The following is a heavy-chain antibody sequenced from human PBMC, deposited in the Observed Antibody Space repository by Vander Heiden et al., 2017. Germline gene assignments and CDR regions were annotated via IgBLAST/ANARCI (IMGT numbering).Heavy chain of an antibody. V-gene: IGHV4-34*01. Sequence: QVQLKQWGAGQLKPAETLSITCAGDGGSFSGYNWSWIRQPPGNGLEWIGEINHSGSTNYNPSLKSRVTISVDTSKNQFSPKLSSVTAADTAVYYCARGLWVVTAIRHYYYGMDVWGQGTTVTVSS. CDR2: INHSGST. J-gene: IGHJ6*02. CDR3: ARGLWVVTAIRHYYYGMDV. CDR1: GGSFSGYN. D-gene: IGHD2-21*02.